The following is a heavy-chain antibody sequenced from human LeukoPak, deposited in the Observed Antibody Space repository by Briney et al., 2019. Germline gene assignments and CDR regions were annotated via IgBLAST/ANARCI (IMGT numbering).Heavy chain of an antibody. Sequence: PGWALRLSCAASQCTLSHYVMSGVRQAPARGGEWVARISGSGGRPYYADSVKGRFTISRDNSRNPLDLQLDSLRAEGNAGYFCAQAGGYPDALHISGQRTLVPVS. D-gene: IGHD2-8*02. CDR3: AQAGGYPDALHI. CDR2: ISGSGGRP. J-gene: IGHJ3*02. CDR1: QCTLSHYV. V-gene: IGHV3-23*01.